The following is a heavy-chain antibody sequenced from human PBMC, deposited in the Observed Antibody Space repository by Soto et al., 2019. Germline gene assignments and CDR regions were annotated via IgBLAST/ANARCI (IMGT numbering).Heavy chain of an antibody. CDR2: ISAYNGNT. V-gene: IGHV1-18*01. D-gene: IGHD6-25*01. Sequence: QVQLVQSGAEVKKPGASVKVSCKASGYTFTSYGISWVRQAPGQGLEWMGWISAYNGNTNYAQKLQGRVTMTTDTSTSTAYMELRSLRSDDTAVYYCASALNSSGPYYYSYGMDVWGQGTTVTVSS. CDR3: ASALNSSGPYYYSYGMDV. CDR1: GYTFTSYG. J-gene: IGHJ6*02.